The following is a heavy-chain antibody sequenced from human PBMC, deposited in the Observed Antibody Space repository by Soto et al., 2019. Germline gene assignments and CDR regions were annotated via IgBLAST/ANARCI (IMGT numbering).Heavy chain of an antibody. V-gene: IGHV4-59*01. CDR2: IYYTGST. D-gene: IGHD3-22*01. J-gene: IGHJ3*02. Sequence: SETLSLTCTVSGGSISSYYWSWIRQPPGKGLEWIGYIYYTGSTNYNPSLKSRVTISVDTSKNQFSLKLSSVTAADTAVDYCARENGYSAFDIWGQGTMVTVSS. CDR3: ARENGYSAFDI. CDR1: GGSISSYY.